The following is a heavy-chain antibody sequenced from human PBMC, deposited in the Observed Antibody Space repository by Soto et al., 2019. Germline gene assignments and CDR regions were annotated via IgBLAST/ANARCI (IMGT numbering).Heavy chain of an antibody. CDR1: GYTFTSYG. D-gene: IGHD3-16*02. CDR3: ARGITFGGVIVTRSWFDP. CDR2: ISAYNGNT. V-gene: IGHV1-18*01. Sequence: RASVKVSCKASGYTFTSYGISWVRQAPGQGLEWMGWISAYNGNTNYAQKLQGRVTMTTDTSTSTAYMELRSLRSDDTAVYYCARGITFGGVIVTRSWFDPWGQGTLVTVSS. J-gene: IGHJ5*02.